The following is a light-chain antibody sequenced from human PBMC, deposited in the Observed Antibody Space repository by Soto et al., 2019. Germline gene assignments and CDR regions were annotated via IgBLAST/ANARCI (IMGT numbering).Light chain of an antibody. Sequence: QSVLTQPASVSGSPGQSITISCTGTSSDVGGYNYVSWYQQHPGKAPKLMIYDVSNRPSGVSNRFSGSKSGNTASPTISGLQAEDEADYYCSSYTSSSTLEVFGTGTKVT. CDR2: DVS. CDR1: SSDVGGYNY. CDR3: SSYTSSSTLEV. V-gene: IGLV2-14*01. J-gene: IGLJ1*01.